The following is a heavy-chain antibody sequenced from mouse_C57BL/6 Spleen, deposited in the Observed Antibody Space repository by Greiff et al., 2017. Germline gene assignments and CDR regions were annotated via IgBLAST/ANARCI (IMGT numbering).Heavy chain of an antibody. CDR2: ISYSGST. CDR1: GYSITSGYD. J-gene: IGHJ3*01. D-gene: IGHD2-3*01. Sequence: EVKVVESGPGMVKPSQSLSLTCTVTGYSITSGYDWHWIRHFPGNKLEWMGYISYSGSTNYNPSLKSRISITHDTSKNHFFLKLNSVTTEDTATYYCAEDGYYGRFAYWGQGTLVTVSA. CDR3: AEDGYYGRFAY. V-gene: IGHV3-1*01.